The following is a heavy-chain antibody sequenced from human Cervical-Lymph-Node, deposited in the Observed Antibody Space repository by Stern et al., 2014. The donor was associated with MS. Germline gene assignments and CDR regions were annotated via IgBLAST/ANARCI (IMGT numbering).Heavy chain of an antibody. CDR3: ARRDKSDY. CDR2: ITPNSGAT. Sequence: VQLLESGAEVKKPGALVKVSCKPSGYTFTDYYVHWVRQAPGQGLEWMGRITPNSGATNYAQKFQGRVTMTRDTSISTAYMELSKLTSDDTAVYYCARRDKSDYWGQGTLVTVST. CDR1: GYTFTDYY. D-gene: IGHD5-24*01. J-gene: IGHJ4*02. V-gene: IGHV1-2*06.